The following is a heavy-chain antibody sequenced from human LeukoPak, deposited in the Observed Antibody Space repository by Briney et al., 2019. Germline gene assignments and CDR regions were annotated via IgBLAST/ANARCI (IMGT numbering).Heavy chain of an antibody. CDR1: GFTFGDYA. V-gene: IGHV3-49*04. CDR3: TRGGDFWSGSDNWFDP. J-gene: IGHJ5*02. CDR2: IRSKAYGGTT. D-gene: IGHD3-3*01. Sequence: GGSLRLSCTASGFTFGDYAMSWVRQAPGKGPEWVGFIRSKAYGGTTEYAASVKGRFTISRDDSKSIAYLQMNSLKTEDTAVYYCTRGGDFWSGSDNWFDPWGQGTLVTVSS.